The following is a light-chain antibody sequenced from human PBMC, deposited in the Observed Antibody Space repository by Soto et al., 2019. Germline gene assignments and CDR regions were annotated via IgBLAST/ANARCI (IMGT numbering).Light chain of an antibody. J-gene: IGKJ1*01. CDR2: RAS. Sequence: DIVVTQSPVTLSVSPGERVTLSCRASQDVGVDFAWYQQKPGQAPRPLIYRASTRATGVPVRFSGSGSGTEFTLTISSLQSEDFEVYYCQHYKNWPRTFGQGTKV. CDR1: QDVGVD. CDR3: QHYKNWPRT. V-gene: IGKV3-15*01.